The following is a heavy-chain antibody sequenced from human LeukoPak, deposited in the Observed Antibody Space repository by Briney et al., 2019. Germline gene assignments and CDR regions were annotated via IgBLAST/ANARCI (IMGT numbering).Heavy chain of an antibody. CDR3: ARDGLDYYDSSGYYSTPRYYFDY. V-gene: IGHV1-2*02. CDR1: GYTFTGYY. Sequence: ASVKVSCKASGYTFTGYYMHWVRQAPGQGLEWMGWINPNSGGTNYAQKFQGGVTITRDTSISTAYMELSRLRSDDTAVYYCARDGLDYYDSSGYYSTPRYYFDYWGQGTLVTVSS. D-gene: IGHD3-22*01. J-gene: IGHJ4*02. CDR2: INPNSGGT.